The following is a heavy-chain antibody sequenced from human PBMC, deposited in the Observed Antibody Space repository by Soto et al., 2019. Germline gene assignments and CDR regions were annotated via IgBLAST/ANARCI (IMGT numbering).Heavy chain of an antibody. CDR2: INHSGST. Sequence: QVQLQQWGAGLLKPSETLSLTCAVYGGSFSGYYWSWIRQPPGKGLEWIGEINHSGSTNYNPSLKSRVTISVDTSKNQFSLKLSSVTAADTAVYYCAREGARGGSLGAEYFQHWGQGTLVTVSS. J-gene: IGHJ1*01. D-gene: IGHD2-15*01. CDR3: AREGARGGSLGAEYFQH. V-gene: IGHV4-34*01. CDR1: GGSFSGYY.